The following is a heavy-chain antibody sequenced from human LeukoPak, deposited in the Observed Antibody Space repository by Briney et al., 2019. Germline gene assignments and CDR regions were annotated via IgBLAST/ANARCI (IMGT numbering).Heavy chain of an antibody. CDR2: ISGSGGST. CDR3: EYYDSSGYPY. D-gene: IGHD3-22*01. V-gene: IGHV3-23*01. Sequence: GGSLRLSCAASGFTFSSYAMSWVRQAPGKGLEWVSAISGSGGSTYFADSVKGRFTISRDNFKNTLYLQMNSLRAEDTAVYYCEYYDSSGYPYWGQGTLVTVSS. J-gene: IGHJ4*02. CDR1: GFTFSSYA.